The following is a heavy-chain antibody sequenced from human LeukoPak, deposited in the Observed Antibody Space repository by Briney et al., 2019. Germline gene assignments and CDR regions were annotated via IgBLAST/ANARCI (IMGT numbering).Heavy chain of an antibody. CDR3: ARGTAALY. J-gene: IGHJ4*02. CDR2: IHYRGTT. CDR1: GGSITGYS. Sequence: SETLSLTCTVSGGSITGYSWTWFRQPPGKTLEWIGYIHYRGTTNSNPSLKSRVTISVDTSKNQFSLKLTSATAADTAVYYCARGTAALYWGQGTLVTVSP. V-gene: IGHV4-59*01. D-gene: IGHD6-13*01.